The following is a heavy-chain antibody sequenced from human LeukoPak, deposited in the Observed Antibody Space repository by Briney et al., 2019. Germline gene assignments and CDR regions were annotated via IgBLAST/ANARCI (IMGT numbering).Heavy chain of an antibody. CDR3: AHRRIAARPMDFDY. J-gene: IGHJ4*02. CDR2: IYWNGDK. CDR1: GFSLSTSGVA. D-gene: IGHD6-6*01. V-gene: IGHV2-5*01. Sequence: ESGPTLVKPTQTLTLTCTFSGFSLSTSGVAVGWVRQPPGKALEWLALIYWNGDKRYSPSLKSRLTITEDTSKNQVVLTMTNMDPVDTGTYYCAHRRIAARPMDFDYWGQGTLVTVSS.